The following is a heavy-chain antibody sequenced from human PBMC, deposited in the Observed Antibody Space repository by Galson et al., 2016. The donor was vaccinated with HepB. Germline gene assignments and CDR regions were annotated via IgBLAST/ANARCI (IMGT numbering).Heavy chain of an antibody. J-gene: IGHJ5*01. CDR2: VIPIFAKA. CDR1: GDTFSSYA. V-gene: IGHV1-69*06. Sequence: SLKVSCTASGDTFSSYAISWVRQAPGQGLEWMGGVIPIFAKANYALKSQGRVTITADKSTNTAFMELSSLRCEDTAVYYCASANDFWSGYRDAGTSRWFDSWGQGTLVTVSS. CDR3: ASANDFWSGYRDAGTSRWFDS. D-gene: IGHD3-3*01.